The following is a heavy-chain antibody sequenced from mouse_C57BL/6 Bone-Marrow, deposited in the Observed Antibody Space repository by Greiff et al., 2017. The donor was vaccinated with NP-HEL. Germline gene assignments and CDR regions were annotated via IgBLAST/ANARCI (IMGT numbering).Heavy chain of an antibody. V-gene: IGHV5-6*01. D-gene: IGHD2-5*01. J-gene: IGHJ3*01. CDR3: ARPPYSNSFAY. Sequence: EVKVVESGGDLVKPGGSLKLSCAASGFTFSSYGMSWVRQTPDKRLEWVATISSGGSYTYYPDSVKGRFTISRDNAKNTLYLQMSSLKSEDTAMYYCARPPYSNSFAYWGQGTLVTVSA. CDR1: GFTFSSYG. CDR2: ISSGGSYT.